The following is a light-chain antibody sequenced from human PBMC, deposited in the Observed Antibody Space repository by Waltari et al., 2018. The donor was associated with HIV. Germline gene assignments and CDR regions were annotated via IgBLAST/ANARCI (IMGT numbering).Light chain of an antibody. CDR3: QSYDSSLNGYI. Sequence: QSVLTQPPSVSGAPGQRIIISCAGNSSNIGAAYDGHWYQQSPGTAPKVLITSNNNRRSGVPDRLSASKSGPSASLAITGLQADDEADYVCQSYDSSLNGYIFGSGTTVTVL. CDR1: SSNIGAAYD. J-gene: IGLJ1*01. CDR2: SNN. V-gene: IGLV1-40*01.